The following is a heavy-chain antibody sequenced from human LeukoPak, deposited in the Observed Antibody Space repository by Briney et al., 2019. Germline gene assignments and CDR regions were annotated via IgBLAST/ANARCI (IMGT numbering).Heavy chain of an antibody. J-gene: IGHJ4*02. CDR2: IYYSGST. Sequence: SETLSFTCTVSGGSISSYYWSWIRQPPGKGLEWIGYIYYSGSTNYNPSLKSRVTISVDTSKNQFSLKLSSVTAADTAVYYCAREGGHFDYWGQGTLVTVSS. V-gene: IGHV4-59*01. CDR3: AREGGHFDY. CDR1: GGSISSYY. D-gene: IGHD3-16*01.